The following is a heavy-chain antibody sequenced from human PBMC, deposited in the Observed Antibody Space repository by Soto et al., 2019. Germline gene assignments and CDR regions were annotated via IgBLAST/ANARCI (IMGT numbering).Heavy chain of an antibody. CDR1: GYRFSNYW. Sequence: GESLKISCQGSGYRFSNYWIGWVRQMPGKGLEWMGSIYPGDSEIRYSPSFQGQVSISADKSVSAAYLQWSSLRASDTAMYYCARLNWNYRGYFGSWGQGTLVTVSS. CDR2: IYPGDSEI. J-gene: IGHJ4*02. V-gene: IGHV5-51*01. CDR3: ARLNWNYRGYFGS. D-gene: IGHD1-7*01.